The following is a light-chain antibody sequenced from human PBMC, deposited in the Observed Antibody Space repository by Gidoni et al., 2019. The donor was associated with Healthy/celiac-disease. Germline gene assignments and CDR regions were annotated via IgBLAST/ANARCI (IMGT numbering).Light chain of an antibody. CDR3: QQYYSTPPT. V-gene: IGKV4-1*01. CDR2: WAS. Sequence: DIVMTHSPDSLAVSLGERATINCKSSQSVLYSSNNKNYLAWYQQKAGQPPKLLIWWASTRESGVPDRFSGSGSGTDFTLTISSLQAEDVAVYYCQQYYSTPPTFGQGTKVEIK. CDR1: QSVLYSSNNKNY. J-gene: IGKJ1*01.